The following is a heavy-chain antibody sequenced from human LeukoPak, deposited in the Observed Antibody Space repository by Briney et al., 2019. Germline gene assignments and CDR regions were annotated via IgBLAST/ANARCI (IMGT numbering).Heavy chain of an antibody. CDR1: GCTFSKYW. J-gene: IGHJ4*02. CDR3: ATKQWLAPPPDS. CDR2: INTDGTVT. Sequence: GGSLRLSCAASGCTFSKYWMLWVRQAPGKGLEIVSRINTDGTVTTYADSVKGRFTVSRDNADNTMFLQMNSVRDEDTAVYYCATKQWLAPPPDSWGQGTPVTVSS. D-gene: IGHD6-19*01. V-gene: IGHV3-74*01.